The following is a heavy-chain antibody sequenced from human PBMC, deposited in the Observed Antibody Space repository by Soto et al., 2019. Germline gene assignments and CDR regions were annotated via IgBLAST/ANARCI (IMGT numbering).Heavy chain of an antibody. V-gene: IGHV1-69*13. D-gene: IGHD5-18*01. CDR1: GGTFSSYA. CDR3: ASTVDTAMEQYYYYYGMDV. CDR2: IIPIFGTA. Sequence: SVKVSCKASGGTFSSYAISWVRQAPGPGLEWMGGIIPIFGTANYAQKFQGRVTITADESTSTAYMELSSLRSEDTAVYYCASTVDTAMEQYYYYYGMDVWGQGTTVTVSS. J-gene: IGHJ6*02.